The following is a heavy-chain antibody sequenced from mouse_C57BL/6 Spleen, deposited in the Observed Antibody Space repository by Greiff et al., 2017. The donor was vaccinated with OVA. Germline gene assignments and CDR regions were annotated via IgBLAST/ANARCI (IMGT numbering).Heavy chain of an antibody. CDR2: IDPNSGGT. Sequence: QQSCKASGYTFTSYWMHWVKQRPGRGLEWIGRIDPNSGGTKYNEKFKSKATLTVDKPSSTAYMQLSSLTSEDSAVYYCAREGVTTVVEYYFDYWGQGTTLTVSS. J-gene: IGHJ2*01. D-gene: IGHD1-1*01. V-gene: IGHV1-72*01. CDR3: AREGVTTVVEYYFDY. CDR1: GYTFTSYW.